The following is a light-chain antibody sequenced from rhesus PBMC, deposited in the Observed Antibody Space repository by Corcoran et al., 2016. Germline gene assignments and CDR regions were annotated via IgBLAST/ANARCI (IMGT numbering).Light chain of an antibody. CDR2: KAS. CDR3: QQYSSSPYS. J-gene: IGKJ2*01. V-gene: IGKV1-22*01. Sequence: DIQMTQSPSSLSASVGDTVTITCRASQTISSWLAWYQQKPGKAPNLLIYKASTLQSGVPSRFSGSGSGTDFTLTISSLQSEDFVTYYCQQYSSSPYSFGQGTKVGIE. CDR1: QTISSW.